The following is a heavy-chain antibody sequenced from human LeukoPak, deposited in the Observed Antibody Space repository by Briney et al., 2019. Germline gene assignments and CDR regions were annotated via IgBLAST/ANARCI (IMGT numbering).Heavy chain of an antibody. CDR2: ISSNGGST. CDR3: ARNELRA. D-gene: IGHD3-3*01. Sequence: GGSLRLSCAASGFTFSSYAMHWVRQAPGKGLEYVSAISSNGGSTYYANSVKGRFTISRDNSKNTLYLQMGSLRAEDMAVYYCARNELRAWGQGTLVTVSS. J-gene: IGHJ5*02. CDR1: GFTFSSYA. V-gene: IGHV3-64*01.